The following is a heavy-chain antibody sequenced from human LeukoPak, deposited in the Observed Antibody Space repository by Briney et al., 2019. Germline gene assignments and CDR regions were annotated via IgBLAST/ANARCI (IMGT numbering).Heavy chain of an antibody. CDR2: ISGSGGST. Sequence: GGSLRLSCAASGFTFSTYSMNWVRQAPGKGLEWVSAISGSGGSTYYADSVKGRFTISRDNSKNTLYLQMNTLRAEDTAVYYCAKDPLLRYFDWSINWFDPWGQGTLVTVSX. CDR3: AKDPLLRYFDWSINWFDP. D-gene: IGHD3-9*01. CDR1: GFTFSTYS. J-gene: IGHJ5*02. V-gene: IGHV3-23*01.